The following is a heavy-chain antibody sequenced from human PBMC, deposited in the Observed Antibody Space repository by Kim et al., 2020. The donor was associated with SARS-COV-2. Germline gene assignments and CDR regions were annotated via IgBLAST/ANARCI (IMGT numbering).Heavy chain of an antibody. D-gene: IGHD3-22*01. CDR1: GYTFTSNG. V-gene: IGHV1-18*04. Sequence: ASVKVSCKASGYTFTSNGMSWVRQAPGQGLEWMGWINAYNGNTNYAQKLQGRVTMTTDTSTSTAYMELRSLRSDDTAVYYCARGGVYDRGGYYYVSWFDPWGQGTLVPVSS. CDR3: ARGGVYDRGGYYYVSWFDP. CDR2: INAYNGNT. J-gene: IGHJ5*02.